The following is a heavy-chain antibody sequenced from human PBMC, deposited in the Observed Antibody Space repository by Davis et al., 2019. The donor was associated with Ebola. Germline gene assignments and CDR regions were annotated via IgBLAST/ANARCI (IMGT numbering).Heavy chain of an antibody. CDR3: ARDSSSWYESAYYYGMDV. D-gene: IGHD6-13*01. V-gene: IGHV4-30-4*01. CDR1: GGSISSGDYY. J-gene: IGHJ6*04. CDR2: IYYSGST. Sequence: MPSETLSLTCTVSGGSISSGDYYWSWIRQPPGKGLEWIGYIYYSGSTYYNPSLKSRVSISLDTSKNQFSLKLSSVTAADTAVYYCARDSSSWYESAYYYGMDVWGKGTTVTVSS.